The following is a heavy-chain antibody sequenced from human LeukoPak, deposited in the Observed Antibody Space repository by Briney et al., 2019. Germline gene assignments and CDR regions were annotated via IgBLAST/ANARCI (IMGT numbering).Heavy chain of an antibody. V-gene: IGHV3-7*01. CDR2: IKKDGSEK. CDR3: ASSTVEMATILDHD. CDR1: GFTFSSYA. J-gene: IGHJ4*02. D-gene: IGHD5-24*01. Sequence: GGSLRLSCAASGFTFSSYALNWVRQAPGKGLEWVANIKKDGSEKYYVDSVKGRFTIFRDNAKNSLYLQMNSLRAEDTAVYYCASSTVEMATILDHDWGQGTLVTVS.